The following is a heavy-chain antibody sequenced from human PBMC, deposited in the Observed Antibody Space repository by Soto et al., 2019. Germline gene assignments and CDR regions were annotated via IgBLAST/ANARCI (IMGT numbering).Heavy chain of an antibody. D-gene: IGHD2-15*01. J-gene: IGHJ4*02. CDR1: GGSFSGYY. Sequence: QVQLQQWGAGLLKLSETLSLTCAVYGGSFSGYYWSWIRQPPGKGLEWIGEINHSGSTNYNPSLKSRVTISVDTSKNQFSLKLSSVTAADTAVYYCARGGIFTKPLGGSGGSYAIDYWGQGTLVTVSS. CDR2: INHSGST. CDR3: ARGGIFTKPLGGSGGSYAIDY. V-gene: IGHV4-34*01.